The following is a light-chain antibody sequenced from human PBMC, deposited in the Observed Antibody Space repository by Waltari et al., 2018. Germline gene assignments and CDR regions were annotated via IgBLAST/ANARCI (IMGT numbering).Light chain of an antibody. CDR1: QSVSRSR. CDR3: QQYSSSVMYT. CDR2: AAS. V-gene: IGKV3-20*01. J-gene: IGKJ2*01. Sequence: FLTKAPDTLSLSPGERATLSCRASQSVSRSRLAWYQHKPGQAPRLLMYAASTRATGIPDRFSGSGSGTDFSLSISRVEPEDFAVYYCQQYSSSVMYTFGQGTKLEIK.